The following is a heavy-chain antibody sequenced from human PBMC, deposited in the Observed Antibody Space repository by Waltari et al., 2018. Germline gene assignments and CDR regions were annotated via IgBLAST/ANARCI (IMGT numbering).Heavy chain of an antibody. V-gene: IGHV3-9*01. CDR3: AKDYYGSGSYPPSAFDY. J-gene: IGHJ4*02. CDR1: GFTFDDYA. D-gene: IGHD3-10*01. Sequence: EVQLVESGGGLVQPGRSLRLSCAASGFTFDDYAMHWVRQAPGKGLEWVSGISWNSGSIGYADSVKGRFTISRDNSKNTLYLQMNSLRAEDTAVYYCAKDYYGSGSYPPSAFDYWGQGTLVTVSS. CDR2: ISWNSGSI.